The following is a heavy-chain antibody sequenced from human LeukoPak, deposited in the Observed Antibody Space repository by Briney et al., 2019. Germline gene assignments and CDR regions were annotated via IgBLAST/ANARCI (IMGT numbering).Heavy chain of an antibody. CDR2: IYPGDSDT. CDR3: AVCWGPYYYGSGSYYYWFDP. CDR1: GYSFTSYL. J-gene: IGHJ5*02. V-gene: IGHV5-51*01. Sequence: GESLKISCKGSGYSFTSYLISWVRQMPVKGLEWMGMIYPGDSDTRYSPSFQGQVTISADKSISTAYLQWSSLKASDTAMYYCAVCWGPYYYGSGSYYYWFDPWGQGTLVTVSS. D-gene: IGHD3-10*01.